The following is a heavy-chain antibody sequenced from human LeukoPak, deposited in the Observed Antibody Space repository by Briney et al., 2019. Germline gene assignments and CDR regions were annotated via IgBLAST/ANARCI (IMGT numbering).Heavy chain of an antibody. CDR2: IYHSGST. D-gene: IGHD3-3*01. J-gene: IGHJ4*02. V-gene: IGHV4-38-2*01. CDR3: ARYYDFWSGYHSYY. CDR1: GYSISSGYY. Sequence: PSETLSLTCAVSGYSISSGYYWGWIRQPPGKGLEWIGSIYHSGSTYYNPSLKSRVTISVDTSKNQFSLKLSSVTAADTAVYYCARYYDFWSGYHSYYWGQGTQVTVSS.